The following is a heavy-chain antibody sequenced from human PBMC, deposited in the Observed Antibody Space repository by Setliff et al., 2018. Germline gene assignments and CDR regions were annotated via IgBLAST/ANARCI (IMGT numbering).Heavy chain of an antibody. J-gene: IGHJ4*02. D-gene: IGHD3-22*01. CDR3: VRGQGPRTVVAIPFDH. CDR1: GYSFTVLG. CDR2: ISPYYGST. V-gene: IGHV1-18*01. Sequence: ASVKVSCKTSGYSFTVLGISWVRQAPGQGLEWMGWISPYYGSTNYAQKFQGRVTMTTDTSTSTAYMELTSLTSDDTALYYCVRGQGPRTVVAIPFDHWGQGTLVTVS.